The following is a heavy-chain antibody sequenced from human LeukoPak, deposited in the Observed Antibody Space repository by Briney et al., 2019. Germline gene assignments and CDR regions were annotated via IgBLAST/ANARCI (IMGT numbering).Heavy chain of an antibody. CDR2: ISAYNGNT. CDR3: ATGVGYDFWSGYYTG. V-gene: IGHV1-18*01. D-gene: IGHD3-3*01. CDR1: GYTFTSYG. J-gene: IGHJ4*02. Sequence: ASVKVSCKASGYTFTSYGISWVRQAPGQGLEWMGWISAYNGNTNYAQKLQGRVTMTTDTSTSTAYMELRSLRSEDTAVYYCATGVGYDFWSGYYTGWGQGTLVTVSS.